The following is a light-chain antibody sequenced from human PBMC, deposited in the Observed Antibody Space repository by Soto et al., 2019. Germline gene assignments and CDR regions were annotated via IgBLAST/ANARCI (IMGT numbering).Light chain of an antibody. Sequence: EIVLTQSPGTLSLSPGDSATLSCRASQTVFIRYLAWYQQKPGQAPKLLIYGASGRAAGIPVRFSGSGSGTDFILTISRLVTEDFAVYYCQQYGNSPLTFGGGTMVDIK. CDR1: QTVFIRY. V-gene: IGKV3-20*01. CDR3: QQYGNSPLT. J-gene: IGKJ4*01. CDR2: GAS.